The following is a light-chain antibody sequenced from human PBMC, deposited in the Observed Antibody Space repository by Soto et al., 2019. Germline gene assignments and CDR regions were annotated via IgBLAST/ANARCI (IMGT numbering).Light chain of an antibody. CDR2: AAS. CDR1: LPISNY. CDR3: KKSNSAPLT. Sequence: DIQMTRSRSSLSASVGDRVTITCLASLPISNYLAWYQPKPGKITNLLIYAASTLQAGVPSRFSGRGSPTDFTLTIRILQPYDVAAYYCKKSNSAPLTFGRGTQV. V-gene: IGKV1-27*01. J-gene: IGKJ4*01.